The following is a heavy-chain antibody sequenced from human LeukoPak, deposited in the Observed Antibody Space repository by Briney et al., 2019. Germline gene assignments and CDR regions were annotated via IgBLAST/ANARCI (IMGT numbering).Heavy chain of an antibody. CDR1: GGTFSSYA. CDR2: IIPIFGTA. Sequence: SVKVSCKASGGTFSSYAISWVRQAPGQGLEWMGGIIPIFGTANYAQKFQGRVTITTDESTSTAYMELSSLRSEDTAVYYCARAQNFDGSGSPGAFDIWGQGTMVTVSS. CDR3: ARAQNFDGSGSPGAFDI. V-gene: IGHV1-69*05. J-gene: IGHJ3*02. D-gene: IGHD3-10*01.